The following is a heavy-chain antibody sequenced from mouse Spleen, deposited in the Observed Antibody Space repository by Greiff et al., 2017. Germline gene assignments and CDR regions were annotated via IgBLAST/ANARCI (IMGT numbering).Heavy chain of an antibody. CDR1: GFTFSDYG. CDR3: ARGVLGGYFDY. V-gene: IGHV5-17*01. D-gene: IGHD4-1*01. Sequence: DVKLVESGGGLVKPGGSLKLSCAASGFTFSDYGMHWVRQAPEKGLEWVAYISSGSSTIYYADTVKGRFTISRDNAKNTLFLQMTSLRSEDTAMYYCARGVLGGYFDYWGQGTTLTVSS. CDR2: ISSGSSTI. J-gene: IGHJ2*01.